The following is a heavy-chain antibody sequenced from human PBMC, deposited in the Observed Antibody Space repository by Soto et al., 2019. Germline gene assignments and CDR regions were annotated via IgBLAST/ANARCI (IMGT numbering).Heavy chain of an antibody. CDR1: GFSLSTSGVG. CDR3: AHSRSSSGWFLETYYFDY. J-gene: IGHJ4*02. V-gene: IGHV2-5*02. Sequence: QITLKESGPTLVKPTQTLTLTCTFSGFSLSTSGVGVGWIRQPPGKALEWLALIYWDDDKRYSPSLKSRLTITKDTSKNQVVLTMTNMDPVDTAAYYGAHSRSSSGWFLETYYFDYWGQGTLVTVSS. CDR2: IYWDDDK. D-gene: IGHD6-19*01.